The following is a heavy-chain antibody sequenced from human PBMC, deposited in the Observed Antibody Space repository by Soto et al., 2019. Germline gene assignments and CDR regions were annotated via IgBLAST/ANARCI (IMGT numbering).Heavy chain of an antibody. CDR1: GFTFSDYY. D-gene: IGHD6-6*01. V-gene: IGHV3-11*06. J-gene: IGHJ6*03. Sequence: PGGSLRLSCAASGFTFSDYYMSWIRQAPGKGLEWVSYISSSSSYTNYADSVQGRFTISRDNSKNSVYLQMGSLRPEDMAVYYYARRARPDFYYMDVWGKGTTVTVSS. CDR2: ISSSSSYT. CDR3: ARRARPDFYYMDV.